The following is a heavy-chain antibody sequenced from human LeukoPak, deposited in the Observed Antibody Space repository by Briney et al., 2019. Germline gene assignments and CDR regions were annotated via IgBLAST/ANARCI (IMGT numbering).Heavy chain of an antibody. CDR1: GFTVSSNY. J-gene: IGHJ3*02. D-gene: IGHD5-18*01. V-gene: IGHV3-53*05. CDR2: IYSGGST. CDR3: ARARSSYGYGDAFDI. Sequence: GGSLRLSCAASGFTVSSNYMSWVRQAPGKGLEWVSVIYSGGSTYYAESVKGRFTISRDNSKNTLYLQMNSLRAEDTAVYYCARARSSYGYGDAFDIWGQGTMVTVSS.